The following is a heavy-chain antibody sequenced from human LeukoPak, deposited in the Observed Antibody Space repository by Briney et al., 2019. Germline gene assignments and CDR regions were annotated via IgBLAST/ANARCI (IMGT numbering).Heavy chain of an antibody. CDR1: GFTFSNYA. D-gene: IGHD2/OR15-2a*01. V-gene: IGHV3-48*04. CDR2: ISSSGSTI. Sequence: GGSRRLSCAASGFTFSNYAMNWVRLAPGKGLEWVSYISSSGSTIYYADSLKGRFTISRDNAKNSLYLQMNRLRAEDTAVYYWARGAPRVLPSPYYFDYWGEGSLVTVSS. CDR3: ARGAPRVLPSPYYFDY. J-gene: IGHJ4*02.